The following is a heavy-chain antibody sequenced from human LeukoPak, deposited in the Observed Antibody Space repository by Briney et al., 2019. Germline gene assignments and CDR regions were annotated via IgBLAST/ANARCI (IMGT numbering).Heavy chain of an antibody. D-gene: IGHD3-22*01. CDR1: GYSFTSYW. V-gene: IGHV5-51*01. CDR3: ASQKPMIGYSGAFDI. Sequence: PGESLKISCKGSGYSFTSYWIGWVRQMPGKGLEWMGIIYPGDSDTRYSPSFQGQVTISADKSISTAYLQWSSLKASDTAMYYCASQKPMIGYSGAFDIWGQGTMVTVSS. J-gene: IGHJ3*02. CDR2: IYPGDSDT.